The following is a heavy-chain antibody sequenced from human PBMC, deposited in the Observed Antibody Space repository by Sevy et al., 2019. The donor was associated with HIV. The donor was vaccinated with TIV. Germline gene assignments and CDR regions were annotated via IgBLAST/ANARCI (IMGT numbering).Heavy chain of an antibody. Sequence: ASVKVSCKASRDTFNTYAIVWVRLAPGQGLEWMGGIVPKFGSANYAQKFEGKVTMTADESTTTAHMELSSLRSEDTAVYYCARRGITIFGVLTFDIWGQGTTVTVSS. CDR2: IVPKFGSA. V-gene: IGHV1-69*13. CDR3: ARRGITIFGVLTFDI. D-gene: IGHD3-3*01. CDR1: RDTFNTYA. J-gene: IGHJ3*02.